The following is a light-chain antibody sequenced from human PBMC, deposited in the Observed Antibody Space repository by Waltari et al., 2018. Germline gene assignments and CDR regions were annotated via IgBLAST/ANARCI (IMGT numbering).Light chain of an antibody. V-gene: IGLV2-14*03. CDR3: GSYTGSDAWV. CDR1: SNDIGGYAH. CDR2: DVS. Sequence: QSALTQPASVSGSPGQSIIIPCPGTSNDIGGYAHVSWYQQHPGKAPKLIIYDVSDRPSGVSNRFSGSRSANTASLAISGLLAEDEADYYCGSYTGSDAWVFGGGTKVTVL. J-gene: IGLJ3*02.